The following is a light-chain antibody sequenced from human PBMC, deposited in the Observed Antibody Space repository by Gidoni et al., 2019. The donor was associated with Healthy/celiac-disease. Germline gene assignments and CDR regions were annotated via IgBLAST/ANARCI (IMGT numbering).Light chain of an antibody. Sequence: EIVMTQSPATLSVSPGERATLSCRASPSVSSNLAWYQQKPGQAPRLLIYGASTRATGIPARFSGSGSGTEFTLTISSLQSEDFAVYYCQQYNNWPPGDSFGQGTKLEIK. CDR2: GAS. V-gene: IGKV3-15*01. CDR1: PSVSSN. CDR3: QQYNNWPPGDS. J-gene: IGKJ2*03.